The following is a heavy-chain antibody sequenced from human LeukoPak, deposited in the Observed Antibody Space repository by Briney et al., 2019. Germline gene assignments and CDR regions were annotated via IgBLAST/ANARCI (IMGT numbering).Heavy chain of an antibody. CDR3: ARAPSEIGGYYPEYFRH. V-gene: IGHV3-74*01. CDR2: IKSDGST. Sequence: GGSLRLSCAASGFTFSTYWMHRVRQAPGKGLVWVSRIKSDGSTNYADSVKGRFTISRDNANNTLSLQMNSLRPEDTGVYYCARAPSEIGGYYPEYFRHWGQGTLVTVSS. D-gene: IGHD3-22*01. CDR1: GFTFSTYW. J-gene: IGHJ1*01.